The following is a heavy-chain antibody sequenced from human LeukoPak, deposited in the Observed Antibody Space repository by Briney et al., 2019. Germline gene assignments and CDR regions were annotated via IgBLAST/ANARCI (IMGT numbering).Heavy chain of an antibody. Sequence: PSETLSLTCAVSGGSISVSNWWSWVRQSPGKGLEWMGEIYHGGGTNYNPSLKSRATISVDKSKNQFSLNLSSVTAADTAVYYCARGAGGGEYYRFDYWGQGTLVTVSS. D-gene: IGHD2/OR15-2a*01. CDR3: ARGAGGGEYYRFDY. V-gene: IGHV4-4*02. CDR1: GGSISVSNW. J-gene: IGHJ4*02. CDR2: IYHGGGT.